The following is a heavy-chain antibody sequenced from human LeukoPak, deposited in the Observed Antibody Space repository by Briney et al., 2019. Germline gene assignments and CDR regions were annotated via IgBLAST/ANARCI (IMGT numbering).Heavy chain of an antibody. V-gene: IGHV4-39*01. CDR3: AGNYYDSSGYLAYFDY. D-gene: IGHD3-22*01. CDR1: GGSISSSSYY. Sequence: SETLSLTCTVSGGSISSSSYYWGWIRQPPGKGLEWIGSIYYSGSTYYNPSLKSRVTISVDTSKNQFSLKLSSVTAADTAVYYCAGNYYDSSGYLAYFDYWGQGTPVTVSS. J-gene: IGHJ4*02. CDR2: IYYSGST.